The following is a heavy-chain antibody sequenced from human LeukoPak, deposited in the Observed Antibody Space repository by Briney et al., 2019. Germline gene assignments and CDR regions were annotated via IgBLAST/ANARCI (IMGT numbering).Heavy chain of an antibody. J-gene: IGHJ4*02. Sequence: GGSLRLSCAASGFTFSSYDMHWVRQATGKGLEWVSAIGTAGDTYYPGSVKGRFTISRENAKNSLYLQMNSLRAGDTAVYYCARALSNTVRGVGDYWGQGTLVTVSS. CDR3: ARALSNTVRGVGDY. D-gene: IGHD3-10*01. V-gene: IGHV3-13*01. CDR2: IGTAGDT. CDR1: GFTFSSYD.